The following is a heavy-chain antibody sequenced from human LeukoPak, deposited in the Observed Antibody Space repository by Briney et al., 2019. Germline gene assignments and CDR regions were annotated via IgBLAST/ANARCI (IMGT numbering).Heavy chain of an antibody. CDR3: ARGSSWYLHAFDI. CDR2: IYYSGST. V-gene: IGHV4-61*01. Sequence: SETLSLTCTVSGYSISSGYYWGWIRQPPGKGLEWIGYIYYSGSTNYNPSLKSRVTISVDTSKNQFSLKLSSVTAADTAVYYCARGSSWYLHAFDIWGQGTMVTVSS. CDR1: GYSISSGYY. D-gene: IGHD6-13*01. J-gene: IGHJ3*02.